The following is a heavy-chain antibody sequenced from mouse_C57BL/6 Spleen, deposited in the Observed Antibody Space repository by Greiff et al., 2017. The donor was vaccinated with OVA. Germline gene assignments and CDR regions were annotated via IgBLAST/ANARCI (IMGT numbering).Heavy chain of an antibody. CDR1: GYAFSSSW. D-gene: IGHD2-1*01. V-gene: IGHV1-82*01. J-gene: IGHJ2*01. Sequence: VQLQQSGPELVKPGASVKISCKASGYAFSSSWMNWVKQRPGKGLEWIGRIYPGDGDTNYNGKFKGKATLTADKSSSTAYMQLSSLTSEDSAVYFCAREGPYGTFDYWGQGTTLTVSS. CDR2: IYPGDGDT. CDR3: AREGPYGTFDY.